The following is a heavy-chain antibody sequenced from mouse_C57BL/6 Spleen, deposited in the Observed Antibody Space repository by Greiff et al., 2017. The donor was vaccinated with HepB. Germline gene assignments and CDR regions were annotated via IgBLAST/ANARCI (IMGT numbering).Heavy chain of an antibody. J-gene: IGHJ3*01. V-gene: IGHV1-54*01. CDR3: AREDYGDYPLAY. Sequence: VQLQQSGAELVRPGTSVKVSCKASGYAFTNYLIEWVKQSPGQGLEWIGVINPGSGGTNYNEKFKGKATLTADKSSSTAYMQLSSLTSEDSAVYFCAREDYGDYPLAYWGQGTLVTVSA. D-gene: IGHD2-13*01. CDR1: GYAFTNYL. CDR2: INPGSGGT.